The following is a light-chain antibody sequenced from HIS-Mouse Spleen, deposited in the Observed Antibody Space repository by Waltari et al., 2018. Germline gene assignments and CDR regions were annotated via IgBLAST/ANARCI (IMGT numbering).Light chain of an antibody. V-gene: IGKV1-33*01. CDR2: DAS. Sequence: DIQMTQSPSSLSASVGDRVTITCQASQDISNYLNWYQQKPGKAPKLLIYDASNLETGVPSRFSGSESEKDFTFTISSLQPEDIAAYYCQQYDNLLLTFGGGTKVEIK. CDR1: QDISNY. J-gene: IGKJ4*01. CDR3: QQYDNLLLT.